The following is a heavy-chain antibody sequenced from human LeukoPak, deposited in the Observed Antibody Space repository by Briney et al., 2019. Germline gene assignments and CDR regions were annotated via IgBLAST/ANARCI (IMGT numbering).Heavy chain of an antibody. CDR1: GFTFSSYA. CDR2: ISYDGSNK. CDR3: ARELRYFDWLLSQGAFDI. J-gene: IGHJ3*02. Sequence: AGGSLRLSCAASGFTFSSYAMHWVRQAPGKGLEWVAVISYDGSNKYYADSVKGRFTISRDNAKNSLYLQMNSLRAEDTAVYYCARELRYFDWLLSQGAFDIWGQGTMVTVSS. D-gene: IGHD3-9*01. V-gene: IGHV3-30-3*01.